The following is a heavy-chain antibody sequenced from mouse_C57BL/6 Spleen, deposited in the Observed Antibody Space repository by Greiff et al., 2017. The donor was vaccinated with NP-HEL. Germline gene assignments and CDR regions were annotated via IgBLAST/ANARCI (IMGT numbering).Heavy chain of an antibody. CDR3: TRERNYGSSPYWYFDV. V-gene: IGHV6-6*01. J-gene: IGHJ1*03. Sequence: EVKVEESGGGLVQPGGSMKLSCAASGFTFSDAWMAWVRQSPEKGLEWVAEIRNKANNHATYYAESVKGRFTISRDDSKSSVYLQMNSLRAEDTGIYYCTRERNYGSSPYWYFDVWGTGTTVTVSS. CDR2: IRNKANNHAT. CDR1: GFTFSDAW. D-gene: IGHD1-1*01.